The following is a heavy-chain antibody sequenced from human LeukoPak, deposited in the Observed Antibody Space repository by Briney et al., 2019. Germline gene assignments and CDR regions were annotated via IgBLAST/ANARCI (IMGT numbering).Heavy chain of an antibody. J-gene: IGHJ4*02. CDR1: GFTFSSYS. CDR3: ARDLGKSGWSTFDY. Sequence: GGSLRLSCAASGFTFSSYSMTWVRQAPGKGLEWVSYISSSSGTISYADSVKGRFTIPRDNAKNSLYLQMNSLRAEDTAVYYCARDLGKSGWSTFDYWGQGTLVTVSS. CDR2: ISSSSGTI. V-gene: IGHV3-48*01. D-gene: IGHD6-19*01.